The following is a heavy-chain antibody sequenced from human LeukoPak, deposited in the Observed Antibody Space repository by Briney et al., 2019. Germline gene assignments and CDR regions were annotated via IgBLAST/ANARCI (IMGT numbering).Heavy chain of an antibody. V-gene: IGHV3-53*01. D-gene: IGHD1-7*01. J-gene: IGHJ4*02. CDR3: ARADQRNYDSEFHFDY. CDR1: GFTVSTNY. CDR2: IYGGGDT. Sequence: GGSLRLSCAASGFTVSTNYMSWVRQAPGKGLEWVSIIYGGGDTYYADSVKGRFTISRDNSKNTLYLQMNGLRAEDTAVYYCARADQRNYDSEFHFDYWGQGTLVTVSS.